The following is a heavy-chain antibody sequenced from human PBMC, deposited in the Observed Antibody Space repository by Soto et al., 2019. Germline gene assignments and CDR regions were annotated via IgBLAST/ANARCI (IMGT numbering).Heavy chain of an antibody. J-gene: IGHJ5*02. Sequence: PGGSLRLSCAASGFTFSDYYISWIRQAPGKGLEWVSYISSSGSTIYYADSVKGRFTISRDNAKNSLYLQMNSLRAEDTAVYYCARDRSTIFGEYNWFDPWGQGTLVTVSS. D-gene: IGHD3-3*01. CDR1: GFTFSDYY. CDR3: ARDRSTIFGEYNWFDP. CDR2: ISSSGSTI. V-gene: IGHV3-11*01.